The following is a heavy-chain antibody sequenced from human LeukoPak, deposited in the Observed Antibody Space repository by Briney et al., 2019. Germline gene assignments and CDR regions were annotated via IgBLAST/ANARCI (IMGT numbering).Heavy chain of an antibody. CDR2: IYYSGST. Sequence: PSETLSLTCTVSGGSISSYYWSWIRQPPGKGLEWIGYIYYSGSTNYNPSLKSRVTISVDTSKNQFSLKLSSVTAADTAVYYCASLSYYDILTGYVNDAFDIWGQGTMVTVSS. CDR1: GGSISSYY. CDR3: ASLSYYDILTGYVNDAFDI. V-gene: IGHV4-59*01. J-gene: IGHJ3*02. D-gene: IGHD3-9*01.